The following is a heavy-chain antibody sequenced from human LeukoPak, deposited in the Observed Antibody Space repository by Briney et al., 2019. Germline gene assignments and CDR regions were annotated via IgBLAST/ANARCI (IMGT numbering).Heavy chain of an antibody. Sequence: ASVKVSCKASGYTFTSYYMHWVRQAPGQGLEWMGIINPSGGSTSYAQKFQGRVTMTRDTSTSTVYMELSSLRSEDTAVYYCARVARGSGTKNYAFDIWGQGTMVTVSS. V-gene: IGHV1-46*01. CDR1: GYTFTSYY. D-gene: IGHD3-10*01. CDR2: INPSGGST. J-gene: IGHJ3*02. CDR3: ARVARGSGTKNYAFDI.